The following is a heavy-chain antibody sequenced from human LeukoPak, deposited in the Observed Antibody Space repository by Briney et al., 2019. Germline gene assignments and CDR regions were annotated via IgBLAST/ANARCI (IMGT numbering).Heavy chain of an antibody. V-gene: IGHV1-18*01. CDR2: ISAYNGNT. CDR3: ARDQPYDSSGYYYDPFDY. D-gene: IGHD3-22*01. J-gene: IGHJ4*02. Sequence: ASVKVSCKASGYTFTSYGISWVRQAPGQGLEWMGWISAYNGNTNYAQKLQGRVTMTTDTSTSTAYMELRSLRSDDTAVYYCARDQPYDSSGYYYDPFDYWGQGTLVTVSS. CDR1: GYTFTSYG.